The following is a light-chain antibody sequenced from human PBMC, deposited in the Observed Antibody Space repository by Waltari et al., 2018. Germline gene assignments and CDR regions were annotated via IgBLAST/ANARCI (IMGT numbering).Light chain of an antibody. CDR1: QSIATR. J-gene: IGKJ2*01. V-gene: IGKV1-39*01. Sequence: DIQMTQSPSSLSASVGDRVTITCRASQSIATRLNWYQQKPGKAPKVLMYDASTLQSGVPYRFSGSASGTHFTLTISSLQPEDSATYYCQQSSNLPYTFGQGTKLEIK. CDR2: DAS. CDR3: QQSSNLPYT.